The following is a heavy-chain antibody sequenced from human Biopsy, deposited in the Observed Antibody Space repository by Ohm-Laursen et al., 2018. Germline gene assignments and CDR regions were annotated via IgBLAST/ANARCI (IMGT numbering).Heavy chain of an antibody. CDR1: GYTFIDYY. V-gene: IGHV1-2*02. CDR3: ARGTGRYYVYGAFDI. Sequence: SVKVSCNASGYTFIDYYMHWVRQAPGQGLEWMGWINPDSGGTNYAQKFQGRVTMTRDTSISTVQMELSSLRSDDTAVYYCARGTGRYYVYGAFDIWGQGTVVTVSS. D-gene: IGHD1-26*01. CDR2: INPDSGGT. J-gene: IGHJ3*02.